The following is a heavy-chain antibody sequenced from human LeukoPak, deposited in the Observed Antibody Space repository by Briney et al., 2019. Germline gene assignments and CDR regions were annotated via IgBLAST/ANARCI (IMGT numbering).Heavy chain of an antibody. V-gene: IGHV3-33*01. J-gene: IGHJ4*02. CDR1: GITFINYG. Sequence: TGGSLSLSWAAPGITFINYGMHWVRQAPGKGLEWVALIWFHGGDPDYVDSVKGRFTISKDNSKNMLYLQMNNLRAEDTAVYYCARVGHYYSDYWGQGTLVTVSS. CDR2: IWFHGGDP. CDR3: ARVGHYYSDY. D-gene: IGHD3/OR15-3a*01.